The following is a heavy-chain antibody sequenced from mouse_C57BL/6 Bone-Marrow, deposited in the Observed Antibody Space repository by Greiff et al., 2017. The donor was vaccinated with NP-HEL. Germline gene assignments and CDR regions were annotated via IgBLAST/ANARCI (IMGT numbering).Heavy chain of an antibody. V-gene: IGHV5-17*01. CDR2: ISSGSSTI. CDR1: GFTFSDYG. D-gene: IGHD1-1*01. Sequence: EVQLMESGGGLVKPGGSLKLSCAASGFTFSDYGMHWVRQAPEKGLEWVAYISSGSSTIYYADTVKGRFTISRDNAKNTLFLQMTSLRSEDTAMYYCAREGYYGTRYFDVWGTGTTVTVSS. CDR3: AREGYYGTRYFDV. J-gene: IGHJ1*03.